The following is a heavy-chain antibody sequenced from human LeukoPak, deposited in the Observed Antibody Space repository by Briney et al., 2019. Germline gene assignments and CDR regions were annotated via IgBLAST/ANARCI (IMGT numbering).Heavy chain of an antibody. V-gene: IGHV3-20*04. Sequence: PGGSLRLSCAASGFNFDDYGMSWVRQAPGKGLEWVSGIDWNGGGTRYADFLKGRFSISRDNARNTLYLQMNSLRAEDTALYYCARAPPMVLMAHYMDVWGKGTTVTVSS. CDR1: GFNFDDYG. J-gene: IGHJ6*03. CDR2: IDWNGGGT. D-gene: IGHD3-10*01. CDR3: ARAPPMVLMAHYMDV.